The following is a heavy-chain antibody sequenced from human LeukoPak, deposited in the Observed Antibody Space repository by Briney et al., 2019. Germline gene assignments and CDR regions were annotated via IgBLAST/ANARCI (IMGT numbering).Heavy chain of an antibody. D-gene: IGHD1-26*01. Sequence: SETLSLTCNVSGGSISSYYWSWIRQPPGKGLEWIGYMYYSGNTDYNPSLKSRVTTSVDSSKNQFSLKLSSVTAADTAVYYCARHTLVGARNAFDIWGQGTMVTVSS. V-gene: IGHV4-59*08. CDR1: GGSISSYY. CDR2: MYYSGNT. CDR3: ARHTLVGARNAFDI. J-gene: IGHJ3*02.